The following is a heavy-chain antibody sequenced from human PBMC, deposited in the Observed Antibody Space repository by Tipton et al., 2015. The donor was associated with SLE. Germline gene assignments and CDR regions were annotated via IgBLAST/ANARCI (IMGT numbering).Heavy chain of an antibody. J-gene: IGHJ5*02. CDR3: ARLEDPFGIFGVPKGWFDP. V-gene: IGHV4-59*01. Sequence: TLSLTCTVSDDSISGYFWSWIRQPPGKGLEWIGYVYYSGSTHYNPSLTSRVSMSVDTSKNQFSLKLTSVTAADTAVYYCARLEDPFGIFGVPKGWFDPWGQGTLVTVSS. D-gene: IGHD3-3*02. CDR2: VYYSGST. CDR1: DDSISGYF.